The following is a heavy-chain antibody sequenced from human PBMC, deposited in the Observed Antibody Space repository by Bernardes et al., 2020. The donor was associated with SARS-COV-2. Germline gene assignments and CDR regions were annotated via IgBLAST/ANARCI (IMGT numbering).Heavy chain of an antibody. CDR2: INQDGSET. Sequence: SLRLSCAASGFTFRTFWMTWVRQAPGKGLEWVANINQDGSETFYVDSVKGRFTISRDNAKNSLFMEMNTLRAEDTAVYYCARIYSTSSFGFDYWGQGTLVTVSS. J-gene: IGHJ4*02. CDR1: GFTFRTFW. V-gene: IGHV3-7*01. CDR3: ARIYSTSSFGFDY. D-gene: IGHD6-6*01.